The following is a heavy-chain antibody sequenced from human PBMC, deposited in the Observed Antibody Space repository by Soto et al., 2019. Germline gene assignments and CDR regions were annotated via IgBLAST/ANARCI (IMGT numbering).Heavy chain of an antibody. CDR2: IYYSGST. J-gene: IGHJ3*02. V-gene: IGHV4-31*03. Sequence: SETLSLTCTVSGGSISSGGYYWSWIRQHPGKGLEWIGYIYYSGSTYYNPSLKSRVTISVDTSKNQFSLKLSSVTAADTAVYYCARDYAYAFDIWGQGTMVTVSS. D-gene: IGHD3-16*01. CDR1: GGSISSGGYY. CDR3: ARDYAYAFDI.